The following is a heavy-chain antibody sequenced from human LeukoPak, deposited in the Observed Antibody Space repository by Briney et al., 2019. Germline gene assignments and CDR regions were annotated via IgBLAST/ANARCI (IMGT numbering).Heavy chain of an antibody. D-gene: IGHD3-22*01. J-gene: IGHJ5*02. V-gene: IGHV3-9*01. CDR3: AKGGGFYFADWFDP. CDR2: ISWNSGSI. Sequence: PGGSLPLSCAASGFTFADYAMHWVRQAPGKGLEWVSGISWNSGSIGYADSVKGRFTISRDNAKNSLYLQMNSLRAEDTALYYCAKGGGFYFADWFDPWGQGTLVTVSS. CDR1: GFTFADYA.